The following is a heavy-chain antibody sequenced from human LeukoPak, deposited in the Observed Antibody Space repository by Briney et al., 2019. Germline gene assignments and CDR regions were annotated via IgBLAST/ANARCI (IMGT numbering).Heavy chain of an antibody. V-gene: IGHV1-46*01. Sequence: ASVKVSCKASGYTFTKYYIHWVRQAPGQGLEWMGMINPSDGATTYAQRFQGRVIMTRDMSTTTVYMDLRSLRSEDTAVYYCARDKGMIVVGDYYMDVWGKGTTVTVSS. J-gene: IGHJ6*03. CDR3: ARDKGMIVVGDYYMDV. CDR1: GYTFTKYY. D-gene: IGHD3-22*01. CDR2: INPSDGAT.